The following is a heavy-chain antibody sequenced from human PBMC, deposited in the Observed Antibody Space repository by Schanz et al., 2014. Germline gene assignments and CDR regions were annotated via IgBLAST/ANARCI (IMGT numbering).Heavy chain of an antibody. J-gene: IGHJ2*01. CDR1: GGSIRSGTYY. V-gene: IGHV4-61*02. CDR3: ARDTTWRLDL. D-gene: IGHD1-1*01. CDR2: VFPNGIT. Sequence: QVQLQESGPGLVKPSQTLSLTCTVSGGSIRSGTYYWSWIRHPAGKALEWVGRVFPNGITNYNPSLNTRFTKPRGPSTDQSALSLTSRTAADTAVYYCARDTTWRLDLWGRGTLVTVSS.